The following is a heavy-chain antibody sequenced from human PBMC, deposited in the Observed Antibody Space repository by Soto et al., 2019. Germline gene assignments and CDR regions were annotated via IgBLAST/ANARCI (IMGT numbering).Heavy chain of an antibody. CDR2: ISAYNGNT. D-gene: IGHD4-4*01. CDR3: AYEFDYSSALYY. V-gene: IGHV1-18*04. CDR1: GYSLTSYG. Sequence: ASVKVSCTASGYSLTSYGLSWVRQAPGQGLEWMGWISAYNGNTNYAQSFRGRVIMTIDTSTTTGYMEMRGLRSDDTALYYCAYEFDYSSALYYWGQGTPVTVSS. J-gene: IGHJ4*02.